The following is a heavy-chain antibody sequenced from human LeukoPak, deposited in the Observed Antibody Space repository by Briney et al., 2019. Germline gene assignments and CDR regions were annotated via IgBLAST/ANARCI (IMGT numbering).Heavy chain of an antibody. Sequence: GESLRLSCAASGFTFSTYSMNWLRLAPGKGLEWVSSISPDSNYKYYVDSVKGRFTISRDNAKNSLYLQMNSLRAEDTAVYYCVRGGYRGFDYEYWGQGTLVTVSS. V-gene: IGHV3-21*01. CDR3: VRGGYRGFDYEY. CDR1: GFTFSTYS. D-gene: IGHD5-12*01. J-gene: IGHJ4*02. CDR2: ISPDSNYK.